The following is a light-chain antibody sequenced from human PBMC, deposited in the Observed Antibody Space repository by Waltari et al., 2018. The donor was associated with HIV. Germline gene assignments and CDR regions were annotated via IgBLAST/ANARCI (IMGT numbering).Light chain of an antibody. CDR3: YSAADSDEV. CDR1: VLARKY. J-gene: IGLJ3*02. Sequence: SFELTQPSSVSVSPGQTARITCAGDVLARKYARWFQKKPGQAPPLLIYKDNERPSGIPERFSGSSSGTTVTLTISGAQVEDEADYYCYSAADSDEVFGGGTKLTVL. CDR2: KDN. V-gene: IGLV3-27*01.